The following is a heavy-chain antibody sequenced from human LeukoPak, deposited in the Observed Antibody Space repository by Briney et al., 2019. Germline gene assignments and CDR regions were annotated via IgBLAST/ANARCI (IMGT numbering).Heavy chain of an antibody. D-gene: IGHD3-10*01. Sequence: PGGSLRLSCAASGFTFSSYWMSWVRQAPGKGLEWVANIKQDGSEKYYVDSVKGRFTISRDNAKNSLYLRMNSLRAEDTAVYYCARDLRDYYGSGFDYWGQGTLVTVSS. V-gene: IGHV3-7*01. CDR1: GFTFSSYW. J-gene: IGHJ4*02. CDR3: ARDLRDYYGSGFDY. CDR2: IKQDGSEK.